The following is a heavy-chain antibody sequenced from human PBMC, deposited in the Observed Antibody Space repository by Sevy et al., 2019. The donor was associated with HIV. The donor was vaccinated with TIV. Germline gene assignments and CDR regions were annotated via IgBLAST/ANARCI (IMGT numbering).Heavy chain of an antibody. CDR3: AREGGGYYYDSSGYDDAFDI. Sequence: GGSLRLSCAASGFTFSSYSMNWVRQAPGKGLEWVSSISSSSSYIYYADSVKGRFTISRDNAQNSLYLQMNSLRAEDTAVYYCAREGGGYYYDSSGYDDAFDIWGQGTMVTVSS. CDR2: ISSSSSYI. V-gene: IGHV3-21*01. J-gene: IGHJ3*02. D-gene: IGHD3-22*01. CDR1: GFTFSSYS.